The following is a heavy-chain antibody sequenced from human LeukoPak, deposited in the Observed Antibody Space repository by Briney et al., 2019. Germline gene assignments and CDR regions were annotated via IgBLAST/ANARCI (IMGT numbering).Heavy chain of an antibody. D-gene: IGHD3-22*01. CDR1: RFTFSSYG. CDR3: ARAMIVVQSAFDI. Sequence: GGSLRLSCAASRFTFSSYGMHWVRQAPGKGLEWVAFIRYDGSNKYYADSVKGRFTISRDNSKNTLYLQMNSLRAEDTAVYYCARAMIVVQSAFDIWGQGTMVTVSS. CDR2: IRYDGSNK. J-gene: IGHJ3*02. V-gene: IGHV3-30*02.